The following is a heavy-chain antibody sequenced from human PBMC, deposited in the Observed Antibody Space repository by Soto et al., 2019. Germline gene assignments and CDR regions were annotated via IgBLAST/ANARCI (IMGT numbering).Heavy chain of an antibody. D-gene: IGHD2-15*01. Sequence: QVQLQQWGAGLLKPSETLSLTCAVYGGSFSGYYWSWIRQPPGKGLEWIGEINHSGSTNYNPSLKSRVTISVDTSKNQFSLKLSSVTAADTAVYYCARASLLVLAASYWYFDLWGRGTLVTVSS. J-gene: IGHJ2*01. CDR2: INHSGST. CDR3: ARASLLVLAASYWYFDL. V-gene: IGHV4-34*01. CDR1: GGSFSGYY.